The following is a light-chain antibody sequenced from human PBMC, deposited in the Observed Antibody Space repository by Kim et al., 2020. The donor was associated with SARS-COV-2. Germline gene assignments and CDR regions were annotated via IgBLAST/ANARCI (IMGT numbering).Light chain of an antibody. CDR3: SSYTSSRTWV. Sequence: GQSITIASTGTSSDVGGYNYVSWYQQHPGKAPKLMMYDVSNRPSGVSNRFSGSKSGNTASLTISGLQAEDETDYYCSSYTSSRTWVFGGGTKLTVL. CDR2: DVS. J-gene: IGLJ3*02. V-gene: IGLV2-14*04. CDR1: SSDVGGYNY.